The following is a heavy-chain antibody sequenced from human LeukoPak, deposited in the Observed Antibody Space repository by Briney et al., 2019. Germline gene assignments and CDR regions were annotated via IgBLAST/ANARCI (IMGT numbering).Heavy chain of an antibody. CDR1: GGSISSNY. V-gene: IGHV4-4*07. D-gene: IGHD5-18*01. CDR2: IYTTGST. J-gene: IGHJ3*02. Sequence: SETLSLTCTVSGGSISSNYWSWIRQPAGKGLEWIGRIYTTGSTKYNPSLKSRVTMSVDTSKNQFSLKLSSVTAADTAVYYCARDRHVDTPMVEAFDIWGQGTMVTVS. CDR3: ARDRHVDTPMVEAFDI.